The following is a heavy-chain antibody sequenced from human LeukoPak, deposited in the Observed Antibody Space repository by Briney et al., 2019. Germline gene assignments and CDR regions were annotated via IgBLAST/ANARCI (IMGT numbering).Heavy chain of an antibody. V-gene: IGHV3-23*01. CDR2: IGGLGGST. CDR1: GFTFSSYA. CDR3: TRDRGAYNLYDY. D-gene: IGHD1-1*01. Sequence: GSLRLSCAASGFTFSSYAMSWVRQAPGKGLEWVSSIGGLGGSTFYAVSVKGRFTISRDNSKNTLYLQMNSLKTEDTAVYHCTRDRGAYNLYDYWGQGTLVTVSS. J-gene: IGHJ4*02.